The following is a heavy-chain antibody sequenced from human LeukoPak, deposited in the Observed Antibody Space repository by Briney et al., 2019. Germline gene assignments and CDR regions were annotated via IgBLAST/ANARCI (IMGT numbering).Heavy chain of an antibody. V-gene: IGHV3-30*02. CDR2: IWYDGSNK. CDR1: GFTFSSYG. J-gene: IGHJ4*02. D-gene: IGHD5-18*01. Sequence: QPAGSLRLSCAASGFTFSSYGMHWVRQAPGKGLEWVALIWYDGSNKYYTDSVKGPFTITRDNSKNTLYLQMNSLRAEDTAVYCCARDADTAMVIGYDFDYWGQGTLVTVSS. CDR3: ARDADTAMVIGYDFDY.